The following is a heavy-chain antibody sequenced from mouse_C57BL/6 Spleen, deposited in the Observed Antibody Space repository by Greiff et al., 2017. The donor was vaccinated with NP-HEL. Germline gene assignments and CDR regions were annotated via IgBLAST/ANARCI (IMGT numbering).Heavy chain of an antibody. CDR1: GYTFTSYW. CDR2: IDPSDSET. V-gene: IGHV1-52*01. J-gene: IGHJ2*01. Sequence: VQLQQPGAELVRPGSSVKLSCKASGYTFTSYWMHWVKQRPIQGLEWIGNIDPSDSETHYNQKFKDKATLTVDKSSSTAYMQLSSLTSEDSAVYYCARGGLTGYYFDYWGQGTTLTVSS. CDR3: ARGGLTGYYFDY. D-gene: IGHD1-1*02.